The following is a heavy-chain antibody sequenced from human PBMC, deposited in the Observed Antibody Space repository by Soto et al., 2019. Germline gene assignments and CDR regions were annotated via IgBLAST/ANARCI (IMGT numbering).Heavy chain of an antibody. J-gene: IGHJ4*02. CDR2: INPSGGST. CDR3: ARLKGGVMQQVNFDY. CDR1: GGTFSSYA. Sequence: ASVKVSCKDSGGTFSSYAISWVRQAPGQGLEWMGIINPSGGSTSYAQKFQGRVTMTRDTSTSTVYMELSSLRSEDTAVDYCARLKGGVMQQVNFDYWGQRGLDTVSS. D-gene: IGHD2-8*02. V-gene: IGHV1-46*01.